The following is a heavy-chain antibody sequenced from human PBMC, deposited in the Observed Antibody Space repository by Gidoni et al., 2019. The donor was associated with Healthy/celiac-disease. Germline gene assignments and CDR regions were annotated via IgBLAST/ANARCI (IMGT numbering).Heavy chain of an antibody. CDR3: VRWRYLYSQDAFDI. CDR1: VFTFSSYG. V-gene: IGHV3-33*01. J-gene: IGHJ3*02. CDR2: IWYDGSNK. Sequence: QVQLLESGGGVVQPGRSLRLSCAASVFTFSSYGMHWVRQAPGKGLEWVAGIWYDGSNKYYADSVKGRFTISGDNSKNTLYLQMNSLRAEDTAVYYCVRWRYLYSQDAFDIWGQGTMVTVSS. D-gene: IGHD5-18*01.